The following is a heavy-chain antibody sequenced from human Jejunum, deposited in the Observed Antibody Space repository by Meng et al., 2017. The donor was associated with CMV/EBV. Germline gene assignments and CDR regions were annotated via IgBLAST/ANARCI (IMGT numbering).Heavy chain of an antibody. CDR3: AKDENSNYVRWFDP. Sequence: GVTFSTYNMSRVRQAPGKGLEWVSDISDSGDSTYYADSVKGRFTISRDNSKSTLYLQLNSLSAGDTAVYYCAKDENSNYVRWFDPWGQGTLVTVSS. D-gene: IGHD1-7*01. CDR1: GVTFSTYN. V-gene: IGHV3-23*01. J-gene: IGHJ5*02. CDR2: ISDSGDST.